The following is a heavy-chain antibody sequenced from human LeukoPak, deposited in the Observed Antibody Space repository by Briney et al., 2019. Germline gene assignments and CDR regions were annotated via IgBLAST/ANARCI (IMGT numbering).Heavy chain of an antibody. CDR3: ARDRSGYFDP. D-gene: IGHD3-3*01. CDR2: IYTRGST. CDR1: GGSISSGSYY. J-gene: IGHJ5*02. Sequence: SETLSLTCTVSGGSISSGSYYWSWIRQPAGKGLEGIGRIYTRGSTNYNPSLKSRVTISVDTSKNKFYLKLSSVTAADTAVYYCARDRSGYFDPWGQGTLVTVSS. V-gene: IGHV4-61*02.